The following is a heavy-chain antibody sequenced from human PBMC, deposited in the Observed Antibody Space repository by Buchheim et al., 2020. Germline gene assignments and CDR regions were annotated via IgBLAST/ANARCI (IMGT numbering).Heavy chain of an antibody. Sequence: QVQLVQSGAEVKKPGASVKVSCKASGYTFTSYYMHWVRQAPGQGLEWMGIINPSGGSTSYAQKFPGRVTMTRDTSTSTVYMELSSLRSEDTAVYYCATDIVVVVAATYYYYGMDVWGQGTT. CDR3: ATDIVVVVAATYYYYGMDV. V-gene: IGHV1-46*01. D-gene: IGHD2-15*01. CDR2: INPSGGST. J-gene: IGHJ6*02. CDR1: GYTFTSYY.